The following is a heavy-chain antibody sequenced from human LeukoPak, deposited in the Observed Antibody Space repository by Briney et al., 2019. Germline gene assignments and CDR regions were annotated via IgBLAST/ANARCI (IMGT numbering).Heavy chain of an antibody. J-gene: IGHJ4*02. Sequence: GGSLRLSCAASGFTFGSYGMSWVRQAPGKGLERVSAISGSGGSTYYADSVKGRFTISRDNSKNTLYLQMNSLRAEDTAVYYCAKEYDHLPANTSPLGYWGQGTLVTVSS. CDR1: GFTFGSYG. V-gene: IGHV3-23*01. CDR2: ISGSGGST. D-gene: IGHD2-2*01. CDR3: AKEYDHLPANTSPLGY.